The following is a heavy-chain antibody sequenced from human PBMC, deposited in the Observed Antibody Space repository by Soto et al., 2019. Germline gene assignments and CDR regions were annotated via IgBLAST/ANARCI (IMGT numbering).Heavy chain of an antibody. J-gene: IGHJ5*02. V-gene: IGHV4-59*12. D-gene: IGHD6-19*01. CDR2: IHYSGSA. CDR1: GSSIIGYY. CDR3: ARGVGGSGLNWFDP. Sequence: SETLSLTCTFSGSSIIGYYWTWIRQSPERGLEWIGYIHYSGSANYNPSLNSRLTMSVDRSKSQISMKLASVTAADTAVYYCARGVGGSGLNWFDPWGQGTLVTVSS.